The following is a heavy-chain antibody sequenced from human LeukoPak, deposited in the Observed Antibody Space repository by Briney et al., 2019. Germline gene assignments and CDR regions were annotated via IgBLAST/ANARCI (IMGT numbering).Heavy chain of an antibody. CDR1: GFTFSSYG. J-gene: IGHJ4*02. CDR2: ISGSGGST. V-gene: IGHV3-23*01. CDR3: ASEGTTGTTWGPDY. Sequence: GSLRLSCAASGFTFSSYGMSWVRQAPGKGLEWVSAISGSGGSTYYADSVKGRFTISRDNAKKTLYLQMNSLRAECTAGYYCASEGTTGTTWGPDYWGEGALVTVSS. D-gene: IGHD1-1*01.